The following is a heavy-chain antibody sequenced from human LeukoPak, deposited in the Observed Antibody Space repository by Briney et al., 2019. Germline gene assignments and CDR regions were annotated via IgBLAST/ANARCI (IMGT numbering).Heavy chain of an antibody. CDR1: GGSISSGGYS. Sequence: SETLSLTCAVSGGSISSGGYSWSWIRQPPGKGLEWIGYIYHSGSTYYNPSLKSRVTISVDRSKNQFSLKLSSVTAADTAVYYCARGTYYYDSSGYFDYWGQGTLVTVSS. CDR2: IYHSGST. CDR3: ARGTYYYDSSGYFDY. V-gene: IGHV4-30-2*01. D-gene: IGHD3-22*01. J-gene: IGHJ4*02.